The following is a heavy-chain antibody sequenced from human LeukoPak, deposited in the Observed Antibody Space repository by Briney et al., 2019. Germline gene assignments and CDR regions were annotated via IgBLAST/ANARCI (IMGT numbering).Heavy chain of an antibody. CDR3: ARQIAVAGKAGFHY. CDR2: IYTTGST. V-gene: IGHV4-4*07. CDR1: GGSISSYY. J-gene: IGHJ4*02. D-gene: IGHD6-19*01. Sequence: SETLSLTCTVSGGSISSYYWTWIRQPAGKGLEWIGRIYTTGSTNYNPSLTSRVTMSVDTSENQFSLKLSSVTAADTAVYYCARQIAVAGKAGFHYWGQGTLVTVSS.